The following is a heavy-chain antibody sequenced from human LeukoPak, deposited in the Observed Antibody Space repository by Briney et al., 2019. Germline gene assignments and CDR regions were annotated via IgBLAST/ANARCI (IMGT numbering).Heavy chain of an antibody. CDR2: IKQDGSEK. Sequence: GGSLRLSCAASGFTFSSYWMSWVRQAPGKGLEWVANIKQDGSEKYYVDSVKGRFSISRDNAKNSLYLQMNSLRAEDTAVYYCARDHHRRLYDSQARDTFDIWGQGTMVTVSS. D-gene: IGHD3-22*01. CDR3: ARDHHRRLYDSQARDTFDI. CDR1: GFTFSSYW. V-gene: IGHV3-7*01. J-gene: IGHJ3*02.